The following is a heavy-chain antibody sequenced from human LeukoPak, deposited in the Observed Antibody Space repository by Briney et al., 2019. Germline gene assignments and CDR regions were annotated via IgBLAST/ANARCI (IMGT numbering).Heavy chain of an antibody. CDR2: ISSSSSYI. V-gene: IGHV3-21*01. J-gene: IGHJ4*02. CDR1: GFTFSSYS. Sequence: GGSLRLSCAASGFTFSSYSMNWVRQAPGKGLEWVSSISSSSSYIYYADSVKGRFTISRDNAKNSLYLQMNSLRAEDTAVYYCARDLKDLLDGYYFDYWGRGTLVTVSS. CDR3: ARDLKDLLDGYYFDY. D-gene: IGHD3/OR15-3a*01.